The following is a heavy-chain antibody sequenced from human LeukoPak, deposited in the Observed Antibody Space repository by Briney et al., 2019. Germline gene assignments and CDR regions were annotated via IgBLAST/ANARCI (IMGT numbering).Heavy chain of an antibody. D-gene: IGHD1-26*01. V-gene: IGHV3-23*01. J-gene: IGHJ4*02. CDR3: AKGSGSYYEGFDY. CDR1: GFTFSSYA. Sequence: PWGSLRLSCAASGFTFSSYAMSWVRQAPGKGLEWVSTISGGGGSTYYADSVKGRFTISRDNSKNTLYLQMNSLRAEDTAVYYCAKGSGSYYEGFDYWGQGTLVTVSS. CDR2: ISGGGGST.